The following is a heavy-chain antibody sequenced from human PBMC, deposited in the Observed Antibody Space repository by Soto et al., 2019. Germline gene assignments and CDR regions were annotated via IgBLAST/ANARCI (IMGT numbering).Heavy chain of an antibody. CDR3: ARDQSWNLYYFDY. J-gene: IGHJ4*02. Sequence: GASVKVSCKASGYTFTSYAMHWVRQAPGQRLEWMGWINAGNGNTKYSQKFQGRVTITRDTSASTAYMELSSLRSEDTAVYYCARDQSWNLYYFDYWGQGTLVTVSS. V-gene: IGHV1-3*01. D-gene: IGHD1-1*01. CDR2: INAGNGNT. CDR1: GYTFTSYA.